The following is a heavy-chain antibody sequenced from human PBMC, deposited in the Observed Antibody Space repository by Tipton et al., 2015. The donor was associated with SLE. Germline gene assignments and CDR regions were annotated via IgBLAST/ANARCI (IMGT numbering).Heavy chain of an antibody. Sequence: SLRLSCTASGFTFANAWMTWVRQAPGKGLEWVATISGTTVGTFYADSLKGRFTVSRDNSRNTVFLQMHTLRADDAALYFCSRGTLDSWGQGTLVTVSS. CDR2: ISGTTVGT. D-gene: IGHD1-7*01. CDR1: GFTFANAW. V-gene: IGHV3-23*01. J-gene: IGHJ4*02. CDR3: SRGTLDS.